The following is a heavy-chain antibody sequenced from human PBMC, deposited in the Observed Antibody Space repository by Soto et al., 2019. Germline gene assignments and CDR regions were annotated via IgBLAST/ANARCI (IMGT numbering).Heavy chain of an antibody. D-gene: IGHD1-26*01. V-gene: IGHV1-3*01. CDR2: INAGNGTT. CDR1: GYTFTSYA. CDR3: ARGGSLYWYFDL. Sequence: QVQLVQSGAEVKKPGASVKVSCKASGYTFTSYAMHWVRQAPGQRLEWMGWINAGNGTTKYSHKFQGRVTITRDTAASTAYMDLSSLRSEDTAVYYSARGGSLYWYFDLWGRATLVTVSS. J-gene: IGHJ2*01.